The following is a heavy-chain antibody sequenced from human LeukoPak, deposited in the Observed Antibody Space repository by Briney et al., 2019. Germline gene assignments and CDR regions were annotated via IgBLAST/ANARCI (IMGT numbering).Heavy chain of an antibody. CDR3: TTIRGFCSGRSCLGY. CDR2: IKGKIDGGTT. CDR1: GFTFSHAW. J-gene: IGHJ4*02. D-gene: IGHD2-15*01. Sequence: TGGSLRLSCAVSGFTFSHAWMSWVRQAPGKGLEWVGRIKGKIDGGTTDYGAPVKGRFTISRDDSKNTLYLQMNSLKSEDTAVYYCTTIRGFCSGRSCLGYWGQGTLVTVSS. V-gene: IGHV3-15*01.